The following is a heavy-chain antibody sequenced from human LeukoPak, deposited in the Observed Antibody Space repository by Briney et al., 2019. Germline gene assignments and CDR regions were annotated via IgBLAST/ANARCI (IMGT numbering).Heavy chain of an antibody. D-gene: IGHD3-10*01. CDR1: GYTFTGHY. J-gene: IGHJ4*02. Sequence: ASVKVSCKASGYTFTGHYMHWVRQAPGQGLEWMGWINPNSGGTTYSQNFQGRVTMTRDTSISTAYMGLSSLRSDDTGVYYCARNLYGAGSYYGFWGQGTLVTVSS. V-gene: IGHV1-2*02. CDR3: ARNLYGAGSYYGF. CDR2: INPNSGGT.